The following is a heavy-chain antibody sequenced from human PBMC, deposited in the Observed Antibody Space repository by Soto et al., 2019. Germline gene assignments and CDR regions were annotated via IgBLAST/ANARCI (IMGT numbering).Heavy chain of an antibody. D-gene: IGHD5-12*01. CDR1: GFTFSSYA. CDR2: ISYDGSNK. CDR3: AIDVDIVATTVLDY. Sequence: PGGSLRLSCAASGFTFSSYAMHWVRQAPGKGLEWVAVISYDGSNKYYADSVKGRFTISRDNSKNTLYLQMNSLRAEDTAVYYCAIDVDIVATTVLDYWGQGTLVTVSS. J-gene: IGHJ4*02. V-gene: IGHV3-30-3*01.